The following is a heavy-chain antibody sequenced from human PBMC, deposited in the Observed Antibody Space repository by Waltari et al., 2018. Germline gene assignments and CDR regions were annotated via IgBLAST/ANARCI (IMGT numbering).Heavy chain of an antibody. Sequence: QVQLVQSGAEVKKPGASVKVSCKASGYTFTSYGISWVRQAPGQGLEWMGIINPSGGSTSYAQKFQGRVTMTRDTSTSTVYMELSSLRAEDTAVYYCARGYYGSGSEYYNFDYWGQGTLVTVSS. V-gene: IGHV1-46*01. CDR1: GYTFTSYG. J-gene: IGHJ4*02. CDR3: ARGYYGSGSEYYNFDY. CDR2: INPSGGST. D-gene: IGHD3-10*01.